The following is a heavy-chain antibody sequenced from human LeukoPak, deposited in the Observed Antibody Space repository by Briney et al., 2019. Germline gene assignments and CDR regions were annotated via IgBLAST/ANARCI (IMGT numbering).Heavy chain of an antibody. J-gene: IGHJ4*02. V-gene: IGHV4-38-2*02. D-gene: IGHD2-21*01. CDR1: GYSISSGHY. Sequence: SETLSLTCSVSGYSISSGHYWGWIRQPPGKGLEWVGSIYHSGPTYYNPSLKSRVTTSVDTSKNHFSLTLSSVTAADTAVYYCARDVDRFDYWGQGTLVTVSS. CDR2: IYHSGPT. CDR3: ARDVDRFDY.